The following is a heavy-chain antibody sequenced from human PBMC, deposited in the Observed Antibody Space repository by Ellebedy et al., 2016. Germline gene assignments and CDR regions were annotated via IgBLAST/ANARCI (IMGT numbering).Heavy chain of an antibody. CDR1: GGSFSGYY. CDR2: IYYSGST. J-gene: IGHJ4*02. D-gene: IGHD1-26*01. CDR3: ARARIVGATPPSY. V-gene: IGHV4-59*12. Sequence: SETLSLTXAVYGGSFSGYYWSWIRQPPGKGLVWIGYIYYSGSTNYNPSLKSRVTISVDTSKNQFSLKVSSVTAADTAMYYCARARIVGATPPSYWGLGTLVTISS.